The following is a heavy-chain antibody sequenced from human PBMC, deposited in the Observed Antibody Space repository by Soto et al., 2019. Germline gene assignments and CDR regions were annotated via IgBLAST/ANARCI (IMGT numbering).Heavy chain of an antibody. CDR1: GYTFTSYG. J-gene: IGHJ6*02. CDR2: ISAHNGNT. Sequence: QVQLVQSGAEVKKPGASVKVSCKASGYTFTSYGISWVRQAPGEGLQWMGWISAHNGNTNYEQKLQGRVTITTDTAPNTTYMELQSLRSDDTAVYYCAMVVSIPYYYYAMDVWGQGTTLTVSS. CDR3: AMVVSIPYYYYAMDV. V-gene: IGHV1-18*01. D-gene: IGHD2-21*01.